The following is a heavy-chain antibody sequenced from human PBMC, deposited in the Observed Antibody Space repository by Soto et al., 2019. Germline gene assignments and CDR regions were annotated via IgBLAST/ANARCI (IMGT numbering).Heavy chain of an antibody. D-gene: IGHD6-13*01. CDR2: IWHDGSKK. CDR1: GFTFSTYG. Sequence: LRLSCAASGFTFSTYGMHWVRQAPGKGLEWVAVIWHDGSKKYYADSVKGRFTVSRDNSKNTLYLQMDSLRAEDTAVYYCARGYISSSGYVVDPWGQGTLVTVSS. CDR3: ARGYISSSGYVVDP. V-gene: IGHV3-33*01. J-gene: IGHJ5*02.